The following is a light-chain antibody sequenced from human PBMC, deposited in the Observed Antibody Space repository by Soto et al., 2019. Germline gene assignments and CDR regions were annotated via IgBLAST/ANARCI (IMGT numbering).Light chain of an antibody. CDR2: SDN. V-gene: IGLV1-44*01. CDR1: SSNIGSNT. J-gene: IGLJ2*01. Sequence: QSVLTQPPSASGTPGQRVTISCSGSSSNIGSNTVNWYQQLPGTAPKLLIYSDNQRPSGVPDRFSVSKSGTSVSLAISGLQSDDEADYYCAAWDVSLNGLVFGGGTKLTVL. CDR3: AAWDVSLNGLV.